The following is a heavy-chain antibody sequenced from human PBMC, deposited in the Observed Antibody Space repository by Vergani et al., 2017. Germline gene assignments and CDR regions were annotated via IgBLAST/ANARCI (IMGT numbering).Heavy chain of an antibody. CDR2: ISGSGDST. CDR1: GFTFSSYA. CDR3: AKDRYCSTTSCYTGTPHDAFDI. J-gene: IGHJ3*02. V-gene: IGHV3-23*01. Sequence: EVQFLESGGGLVKPGGSLRLSCTTSGFTFSSYAMSWVRQAPGEGLKWVSAISGSGDSTYSADSVKGRITISRDKSKNTLYLQMNSLRAEDTSLYYCAKDRYCSTTSCYTGTPHDAFDIWGQGTMVTVSS. D-gene: IGHD2-2*02.